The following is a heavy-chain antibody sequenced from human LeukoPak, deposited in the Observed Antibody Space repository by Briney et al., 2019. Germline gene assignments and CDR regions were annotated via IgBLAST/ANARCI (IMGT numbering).Heavy chain of an antibody. J-gene: IGHJ4*02. CDR2: ISGSGGST. Sequence: PGGSLRLSCAASGFTFSSYAMSWVRQAPGKGLEWVSAISGSGGSTYYADSVKGRFTISRDNAKNSLYLQMNSLRAEDTAVYYCARVAAHARGYFDYWGQGTLVTVSS. CDR1: GFTFSSYA. D-gene: IGHD6-6*01. CDR3: ARVAAHARGYFDY. V-gene: IGHV3-23*01.